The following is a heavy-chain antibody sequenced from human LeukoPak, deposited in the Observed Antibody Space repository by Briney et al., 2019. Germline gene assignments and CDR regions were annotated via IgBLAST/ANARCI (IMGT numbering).Heavy chain of an antibody. CDR3: ARDLRGIAASMGGECWFDP. J-gene: IGHJ5*02. CDR1: GGSISSYY. CDR2: IYYSGST. Sequence: SETLSLTCTVSGGSISSYYWSWIRQPPGKGLEWIGYIYYSGSTNYNPSLKSRVTISVDTSKNQFSLKLSSVTAADTAVYYCARDLRGIAASMGGECWFDPWGQGTLVTDSS. D-gene: IGHD6-13*01. V-gene: IGHV4-59*01.